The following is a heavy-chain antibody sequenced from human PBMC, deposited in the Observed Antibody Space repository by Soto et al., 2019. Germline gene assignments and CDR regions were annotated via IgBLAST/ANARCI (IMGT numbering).Heavy chain of an antibody. Sequence: QVQLQESGPGLVKPSQTLSLTCTVSGGSISSGGYYWSWIRQHPGKGLEWIGYIYYSGSTYYNPSLKSRVTRSVDPSKNPFSLKLSSVTAADTAVYYCARERMVQHQMGAFDIWGQGTMVTVSS. J-gene: IGHJ3*02. CDR3: ARERMVQHQMGAFDI. CDR1: GGSISSGGYY. CDR2: IYYSGST. D-gene: IGHD1-1*01. V-gene: IGHV4-31*03.